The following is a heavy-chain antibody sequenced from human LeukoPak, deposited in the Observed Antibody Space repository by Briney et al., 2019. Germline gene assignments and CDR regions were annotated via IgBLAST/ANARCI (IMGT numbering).Heavy chain of an antibody. D-gene: IGHD3-22*01. CDR1: GGSISTYY. Sequence: SETLSLTCTVSGGSISTYYWSWIRQPQGKGRGWMGYIYYTGSTNYNPSLKSRVTISVDTSKNQFSLKLDSVTAADTAVYYCARSSGYYYVDFDSWGQGTLVTVSS. CDR3: ARSSGYYYVDFDS. CDR2: IYYTGST. V-gene: IGHV4-59*08. J-gene: IGHJ4*02.